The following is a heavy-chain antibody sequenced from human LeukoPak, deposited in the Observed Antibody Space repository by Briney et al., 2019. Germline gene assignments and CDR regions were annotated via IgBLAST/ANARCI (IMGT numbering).Heavy chain of an antibody. D-gene: IGHD3-16*01. V-gene: IGHV3-43*01. CDR3: AKGTLGGNYYMDV. CDR1: GFTFDDYT. CDR2: ISWDGGST. J-gene: IGHJ6*03. Sequence: GGSLRLSCAASGFTFDDYTMHWVRQAPGKGLEWVSPISWDGGSTYYADSVKGRFTISRDNSKNSLYLQMNSLRTEDTALYYCAKGTLGGNYYMDVWGKGTTVTVSS.